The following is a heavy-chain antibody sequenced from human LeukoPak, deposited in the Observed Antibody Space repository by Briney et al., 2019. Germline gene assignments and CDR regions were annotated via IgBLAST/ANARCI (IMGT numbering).Heavy chain of an antibody. CDR1: GFTFSSYG. CDR2: IWYDGSNK. J-gene: IGHJ1*01. CDR3: ARAYCSGGSCCGYFQH. Sequence: GRSLRLSCAASGFTFSSYGMHWVRQAPGKGLEWVAVIWYDGSNKYYADSVKGRFTISRDNSKNTLYLQMNSLRAEDTAVYYCARAYCSGGSCCGYFQHWGQGTLVTVSS. D-gene: IGHD2-15*01. V-gene: IGHV3-33*01.